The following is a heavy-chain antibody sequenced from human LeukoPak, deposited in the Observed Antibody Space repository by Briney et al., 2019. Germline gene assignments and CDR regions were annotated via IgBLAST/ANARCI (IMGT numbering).Heavy chain of an antibody. J-gene: IGHJ2*01. CDR1: GYTFTGYY. CDR2: INPNSGGT. Sequence: GASVKVSCKASGYTFTGYYMHWVRQAPGQGLEWMGWINPNSGGTNYAQKFQGRVTMTRDTSISTAYMELSRLRSDDTAVYYCAIADYGDYAAWYFDLWGRGTLVTVSS. V-gene: IGHV1-2*02. CDR3: AIADYGDYAAWYFDL. D-gene: IGHD4-17*01.